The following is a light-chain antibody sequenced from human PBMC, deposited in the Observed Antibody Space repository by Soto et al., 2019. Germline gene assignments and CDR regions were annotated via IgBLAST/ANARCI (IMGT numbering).Light chain of an antibody. CDR2: GAS. CDR1: QSVSSN. V-gene: IGKV3-15*01. Sequence: DIVLTQSPGTLSLSPGERATLSCRASQSVSSNLAWYQKKPGQAPRLLIYGASTRATGIPARFSGSGSGTDFTLTINSLQSEDFAVYYCQMYNNWVGTFGGGTKVDIK. J-gene: IGKJ4*01. CDR3: QMYNNWVGT.